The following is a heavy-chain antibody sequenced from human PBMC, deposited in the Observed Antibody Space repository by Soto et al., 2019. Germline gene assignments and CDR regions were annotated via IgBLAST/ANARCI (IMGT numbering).Heavy chain of an antibody. CDR3: ARFNAYKLPRSGYYYAMDV. Sequence: SDTLSLTCTVSGGSLSKYYWSWIRQPPGKGLEWIGYIYYNGDTDYSPSLKSRVTISVDTSKNQFSLKLYSVTAADTAVYYCARFNAYKLPRSGYYYAMDVWAQGTTVNVSS. CDR1: GGSLSKYY. CDR2: IYYNGDT. J-gene: IGHJ6*02. D-gene: IGHD1-1*01. V-gene: IGHV4-59*01.